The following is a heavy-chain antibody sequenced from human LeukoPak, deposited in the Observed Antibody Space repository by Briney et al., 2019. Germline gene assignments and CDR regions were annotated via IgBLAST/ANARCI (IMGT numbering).Heavy chain of an antibody. J-gene: IGHJ4*02. CDR2: IYSSGST. D-gene: IGHD1-26*01. Sequence: GGSLRLSCAPSGFTVSSNYMSWVRQAPGKGLEWVSDIYSSGSTYYADSVKGRFTISRDNSKNTLYLQMNSLRAEDTAVYYCARREPSGRYYINWGQGTLVTVSS. CDR1: GFTVSSNY. V-gene: IGHV3-53*01. CDR3: ARREPSGRYYIN.